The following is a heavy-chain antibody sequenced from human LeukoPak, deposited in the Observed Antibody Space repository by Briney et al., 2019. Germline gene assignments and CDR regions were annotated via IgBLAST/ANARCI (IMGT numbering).Heavy chain of an antibody. D-gene: IGHD1-26*01. V-gene: IGHV4-59*01. CDR3: ARDRGGSYEFDY. J-gene: IGHJ4*02. Sequence: SGTLSLTCTVSDGSIRSYYWTWIRQPPGRGLEWIGYIFHTGSTKYNPSLKSRVTISVDTSKNQFSLKLSSVTAADTAVYYCARDRGGSYEFDYWGQGTLVTVSS. CDR1: DGSIRSYY. CDR2: IFHTGST.